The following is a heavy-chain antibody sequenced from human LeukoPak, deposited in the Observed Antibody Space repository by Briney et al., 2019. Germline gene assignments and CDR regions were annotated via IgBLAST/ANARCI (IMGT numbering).Heavy chain of an antibody. D-gene: IGHD1-26*01. J-gene: IGHJ4*02. CDR3: ARGYRSASSYYFDY. Sequence: ASVEVSCKASGYTFTSYDINWVRQATGQGLEWMGWMNPNSGNTGYAQKFQGRVTMTRNTSISTAYKELSSLRSEDTAVYYCARGYRSASSYYFDYWGQGTLVTVSS. V-gene: IGHV1-8*01. CDR2: MNPNSGNT. CDR1: GYTFTSYD.